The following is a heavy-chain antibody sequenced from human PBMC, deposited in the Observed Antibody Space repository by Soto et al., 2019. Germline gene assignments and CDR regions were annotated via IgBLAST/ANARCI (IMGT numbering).Heavy chain of an antibody. D-gene: IGHD3-10*01. V-gene: IGHV3-72*01. CDR2: IRSKDRGYTT. Sequence: PGGSLRLSCAASGFSFSDDYIDCVRQAPGKGLEWVGRIRSKDRGYTTEYAASVKGRFTVSRDDSKNSVFLQMDSLRTEDTAVYYCARSPRGVGPEDSWGQGTLVTVSS. J-gene: IGHJ1*01. CDR1: GFSFSDDY. CDR3: ARSPRGVGPEDS.